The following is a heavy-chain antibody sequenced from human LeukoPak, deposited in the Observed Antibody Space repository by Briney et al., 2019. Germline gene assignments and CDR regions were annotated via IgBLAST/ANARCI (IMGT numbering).Heavy chain of an antibody. V-gene: IGHV1-46*01. CDR2: INPSGGST. J-gene: IGHJ4*02. CDR1: GYTFTSYY. D-gene: IGHD2-2*01. Sequence: ASVKVSCKASGYTFTSYYMHWVRQAPGQGLEWMGIINPSGGSTSYAQKFQGRVTMTRDTSKSTVYMELKMLRAEDTAVYYCAKDPSGTRYFDYWGQGTLVTVSS. CDR3: AKDPSGTRYFDY.